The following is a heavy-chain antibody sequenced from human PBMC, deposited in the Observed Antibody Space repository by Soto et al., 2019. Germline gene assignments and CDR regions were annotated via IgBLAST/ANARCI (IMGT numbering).Heavy chain of an antibody. V-gene: IGHV3-23*01. Sequence: EVQLLESGGGLVQPGGSLRLSCAASGFTFSSYAMSWVHQAPGKGLEWVSAISGSGVSTYYADSVKGRFTISRDNSKNTLYLQMNSLRAEDTAVYYCAKEEGYSSGWTEIDYWGQGTLVTVSS. CDR1: GFTFSSYA. CDR3: AKEEGYSSGWTEIDY. D-gene: IGHD6-19*01. CDR2: ISGSGVST. J-gene: IGHJ4*02.